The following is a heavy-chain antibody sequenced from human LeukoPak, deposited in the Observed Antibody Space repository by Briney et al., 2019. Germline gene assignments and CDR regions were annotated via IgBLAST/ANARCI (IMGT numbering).Heavy chain of an antibody. CDR3: ARHFDY. V-gene: IGHV4-61*05. Sequence: SETLSLTCTVSGGSISSSSYYWGWIRQPPGKGLEWIGSTYYSGSTYYNPSLKSRVTISVDTSRNQFSLKLSSVTAADTAVYYCARHFDYWGQGTLVTVSS. CDR1: GGSISSSSYY. CDR2: TYYSGST. J-gene: IGHJ4*02. D-gene: IGHD3-3*02.